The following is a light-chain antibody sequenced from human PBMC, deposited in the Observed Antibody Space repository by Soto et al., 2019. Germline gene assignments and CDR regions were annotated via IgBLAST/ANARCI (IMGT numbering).Light chain of an antibody. CDR2: AAS. J-gene: IGKJ4*01. CDR1: QGIDNH. CDR3: QKCKVAPFT. V-gene: IGKV1-27*01. Sequence: DIQMTQSPSSLSASVGDRVTITCRASQGIDNHLAWYQQKPGKPPKLLIYAASTLQSGVPSRFTGSGSGTDFTLTISSLQPEDSATYYCQKCKVAPFTFGGGTKVGI.